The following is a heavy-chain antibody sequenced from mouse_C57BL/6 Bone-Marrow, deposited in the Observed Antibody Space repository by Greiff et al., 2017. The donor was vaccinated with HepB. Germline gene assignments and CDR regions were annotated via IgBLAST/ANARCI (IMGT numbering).Heavy chain of an antibody. Sequence: EVKLMESGPGLVKPSQSLSLTCSVTGYSITSGYYWNWIRQFPGNKLEWMGYISYDGSNNYNPSLKNRISITRDTSKNQFFLKLNSVTTEDTATYYCARELWYYYYAMDYWGQGTSVTVSS. J-gene: IGHJ4*01. V-gene: IGHV3-6*01. D-gene: IGHD2-1*01. CDR3: ARELWYYYYAMDY. CDR2: ISYDGSN. CDR1: GYSITSGYY.